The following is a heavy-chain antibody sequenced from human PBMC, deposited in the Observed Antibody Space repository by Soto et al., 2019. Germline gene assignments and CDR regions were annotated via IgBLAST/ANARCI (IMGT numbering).Heavy chain of an antibody. J-gene: IGHJ6*02. CDR3: TTDPIGSGYLGDYYYGMDV. D-gene: IGHD3-9*01. CDR1: GFTFSSYA. CDR2: ISGSGGST. V-gene: IGHV3-23*01. Sequence: PGGSLRLSCAASGFTFSSYAMSWVRQAPGKGLEWVSAISGSGGSTYYADSVKGRFTISRDNSKNTLYLQMNSLKTEDTAVYYCTTDPIGSGYLGDYYYGMDVWGQGTTVTVSS.